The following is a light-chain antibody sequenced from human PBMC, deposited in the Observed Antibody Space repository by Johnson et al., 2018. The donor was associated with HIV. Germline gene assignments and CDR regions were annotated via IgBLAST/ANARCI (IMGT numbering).Light chain of an antibody. V-gene: IGLV1-51*02. CDR1: SSNIGNNY. Sequence: QSVLTQPPSVSAAPGQKVTISCSGSSSNIGNNYVSWYQQLPGTAPKLLIYENTKRPSGIPDRFSGSKSGTSATLGITGLQTGDEADYYCGTWDSSLSGVFGTGTNITV. CDR2: ENT. J-gene: IGLJ1*01. CDR3: GTWDSSLSGV.